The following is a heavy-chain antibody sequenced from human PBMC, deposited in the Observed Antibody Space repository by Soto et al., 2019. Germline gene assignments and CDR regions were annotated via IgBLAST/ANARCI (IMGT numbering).Heavy chain of an antibody. CDR1: GLSVSSNS. D-gene: IGHD2-15*01. CDR2: IYSGSST. Sequence: EVQLVESGGNLVQPGGSLRLACAVSGLSVSSNSMTWVRQAPGKGLEWVSVIYSGSSTYDADSVKGRFTISRDNAENRLYLQLNSLRVEDTAVYYCARETRSGYFDYWGQGTLVNVS. V-gene: IGHV3-53*01. CDR3: ARETRSGYFDY. J-gene: IGHJ4*02.